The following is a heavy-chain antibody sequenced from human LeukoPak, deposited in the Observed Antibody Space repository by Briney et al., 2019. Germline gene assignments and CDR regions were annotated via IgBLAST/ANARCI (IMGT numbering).Heavy chain of an antibody. CDR1: GGSISSSSYY. CDR2: IYYSGST. D-gene: IGHD4-17*01. V-gene: IGHV4-39*01. Sequence: KPSETLSLTCTVSGGSISSSSYYWGWIRQPPGKGLEWIGSIYYSGSTYYNPSLTSRVTLSVDTSKNQFSLKLSSVTAADTAVYYCARRHDYGAYNAFDIWGQGTMVTVSS. CDR3: ARRHDYGAYNAFDI. J-gene: IGHJ3*02.